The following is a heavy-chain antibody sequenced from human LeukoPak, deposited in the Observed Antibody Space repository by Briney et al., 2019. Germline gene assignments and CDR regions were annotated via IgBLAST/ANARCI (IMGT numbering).Heavy chain of an antibody. V-gene: IGHV3-7*02. CDR2: IKQDGSEK. CDR3: ALLKGGDF. Sequence: AGGSLRLSCAASGFTFSRYWMSWVRQAPGKGLEWVANIKQDGSEKYYVDSVEGRFTISRDNAKNSVYLQMNSLRDEDTAVYYCALLKGGDFWGQGTRVTVSS. J-gene: IGHJ3*01. CDR1: GFTFSRYW.